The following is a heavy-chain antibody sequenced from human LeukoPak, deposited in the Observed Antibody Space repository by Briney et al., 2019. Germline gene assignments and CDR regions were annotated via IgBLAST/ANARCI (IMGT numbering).Heavy chain of an antibody. Sequence: GGSLRLSCAASGFTFSSYAMSWVRQAPGKGLEWVSVISGGGGSTYYADSVKGRFTISRDNSKNTLYLQMNSLRAEDTAVCYCAKDKGITGTTPVDYWGQGTLVTVSS. CDR2: ISGGGGST. CDR3: AKDKGITGTTPVDY. J-gene: IGHJ4*02. D-gene: IGHD1-7*01. V-gene: IGHV3-23*01. CDR1: GFTFSSYA.